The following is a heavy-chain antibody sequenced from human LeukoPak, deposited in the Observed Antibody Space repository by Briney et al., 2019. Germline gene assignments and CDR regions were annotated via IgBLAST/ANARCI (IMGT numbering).Heavy chain of an antibody. V-gene: IGHV3-23*01. Sequence: PGGSLRLSCAASGFTFSSYAMSWGRQAPGKGLEWVSAISGSGGSTYYADSVKGRFTISRDNSKNTLYLQVNSLRAEDTAVYYCAREGYCSGGSCYLAPLKRAPGGYYGMDVWGQGTTVTVSS. CDR1: GFTFSSYA. D-gene: IGHD2-15*01. CDR2: ISGSGGST. J-gene: IGHJ6*02. CDR3: AREGYCSGGSCYLAPLKRAPGGYYGMDV.